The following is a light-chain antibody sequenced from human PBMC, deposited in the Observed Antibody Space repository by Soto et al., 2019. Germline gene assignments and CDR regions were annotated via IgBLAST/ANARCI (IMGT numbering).Light chain of an antibody. Sequence: QSVLTQPPSASGTPGQRVTISCSGSSSNIGSSTVNWYQQLPGTAPKILICRDNQRPSGVPDRFYGSKSGTSASLAISGLQSEDEADYYCAVWDDSLHGWVFGGGTKRTVL. V-gene: IGLV1-44*01. CDR1: SSNIGSST. CDR3: AVWDDSLHGWV. J-gene: IGLJ3*02. CDR2: RDN.